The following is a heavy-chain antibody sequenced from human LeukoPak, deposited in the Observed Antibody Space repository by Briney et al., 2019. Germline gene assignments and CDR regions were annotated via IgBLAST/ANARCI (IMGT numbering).Heavy chain of an antibody. CDR1: GFNFDDYA. CDR2: ITWDGGST. Sequence: PGGSLRLSCAASGFNFDDYAMHWVRQAPGKGLEWVSLITWDGGSTYYADSVKGRFTISRDSSTDSLYLQMNSLRGEDTALYYCAKDDSSSSWAGYFDYWGQGTLVTVSS. CDR3: AKDDSSSSWAGYFDY. D-gene: IGHD6-6*01. J-gene: IGHJ4*02. V-gene: IGHV3-43D*03.